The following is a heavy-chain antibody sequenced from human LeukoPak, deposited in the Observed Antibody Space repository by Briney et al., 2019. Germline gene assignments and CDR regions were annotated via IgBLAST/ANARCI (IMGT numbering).Heavy chain of an antibody. D-gene: IGHD1-7*01. CDR2: MYYSGRT. CDR3: ASCLNWNYGYYMDV. CDR1: GGSISSSGYC. J-gene: IGHJ6*03. V-gene: IGHV4-39*07. Sequence: SETLSLTCTVSGGSISSSGYCWAWIRQPPGKGLEWIGSMYYSGRTYYNPSLNSRVTISVDTSKNQFSLKLSSVTAADTAVYYCASCLNWNYGYYMDVWGKGTTVTVSS.